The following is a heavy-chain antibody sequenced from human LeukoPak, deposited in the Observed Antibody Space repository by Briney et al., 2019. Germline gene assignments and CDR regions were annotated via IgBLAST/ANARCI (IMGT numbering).Heavy chain of an antibody. CDR3: ARAGSVAAADAFDI. Sequence: SETLSLTCTVSGGSISSYYWSWIRQPAGKGLEWIGRIYTSGSTNYNPSLKSRVTMSVDTSKNQFSLKLSSVTAADTAVYYCARAGSVAAADAFDIWGQGTMVTVSS. V-gene: IGHV4-4*07. CDR1: GGSISSYY. CDR2: IYTSGST. D-gene: IGHD2-15*01. J-gene: IGHJ3*02.